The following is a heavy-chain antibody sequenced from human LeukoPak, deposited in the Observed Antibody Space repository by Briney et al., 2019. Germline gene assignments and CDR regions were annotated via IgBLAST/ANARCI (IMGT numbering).Heavy chain of an antibody. CDR3: AKDITAAETNSFDY. CDR1: GFTFSSYA. V-gene: IGHV3-23*01. J-gene: IGHJ4*02. CDR2: ISGSGGST. Sequence: PGGSLRLSCAASGFTFSSYAMSWVRQAPGKGLEWVSAISGSGGSTYYADSVKGRFTISRDNSKNTLYLQMSSLRAEDTALYYCAKDITAAETNSFDYWGQGTLVTVSS. D-gene: IGHD3-10*01.